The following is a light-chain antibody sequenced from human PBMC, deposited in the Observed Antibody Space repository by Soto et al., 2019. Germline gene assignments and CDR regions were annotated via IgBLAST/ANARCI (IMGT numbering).Light chain of an antibody. CDR1: QSVSSN. V-gene: IGKV3-15*01. CDR3: RQYNNWPRT. J-gene: IGKJ1*01. Sequence: EIVMTQSPATLSVSPGERATLSCRASQSVSSNLPWYQQKPGQAPRLLIYGASTRSTGIPARFSGSASGTEFTLTISSLQSADFAVYYCRQYNNWPRTFGQGTKVDIK. CDR2: GAS.